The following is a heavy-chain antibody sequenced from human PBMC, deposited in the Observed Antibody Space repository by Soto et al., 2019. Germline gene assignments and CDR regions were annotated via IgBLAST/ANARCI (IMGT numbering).Heavy chain of an antibody. J-gene: IGHJ3*02. Sequence: ASVKVSCKASGDTFSSYAISWVRQAPGQGLEWMGGIIPIFGTANYAQKFQGRVTITADESTSTAYMELSSLRSEDTAVYYCARGLGSRQQLADHDAFDIWGQGTMVTVSS. CDR2: IIPIFGTA. D-gene: IGHD6-13*01. CDR3: ARGLGSRQQLADHDAFDI. V-gene: IGHV1-69*13. CDR1: GDTFSSYA.